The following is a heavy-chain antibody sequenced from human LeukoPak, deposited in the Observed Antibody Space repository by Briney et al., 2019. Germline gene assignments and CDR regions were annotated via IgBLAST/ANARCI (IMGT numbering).Heavy chain of an antibody. Sequence: ASVKVSCKASGYRFTNYAISWVRQAPGQGLEWMGRIIPILGIANYAQKFQGRVTITADKSTSTAYMELSSLRSEDTAVYYCAIAFGGVIVGLYYWGQGTLVTVSS. CDR1: GYRFTNYA. V-gene: IGHV1-69*04. CDR2: IIPILGIA. CDR3: AIAFGGVIVGLYY. D-gene: IGHD3-16*02. J-gene: IGHJ4*02.